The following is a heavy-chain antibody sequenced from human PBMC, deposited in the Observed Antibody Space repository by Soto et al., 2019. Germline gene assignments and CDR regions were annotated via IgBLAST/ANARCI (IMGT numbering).Heavy chain of an antibody. D-gene: IGHD4-17*01. J-gene: IGHJ3*01. Sequence: GASVKVSCKSSGFTFSSSAVQWVRPTRGQRLEWIAWIVVGSGNTNRPQKFQGRVTVTRDMSTSTAYMELSSLRSEDTAVYYCAADRAGDSDAFDLWGQGTLVTVSS. CDR2: IVVGSGNT. V-gene: IGHV1-58*01. CDR1: GFTFSSSA. CDR3: AADRAGDSDAFDL.